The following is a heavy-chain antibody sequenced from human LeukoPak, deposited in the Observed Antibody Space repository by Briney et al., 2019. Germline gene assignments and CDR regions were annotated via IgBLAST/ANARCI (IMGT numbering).Heavy chain of an antibody. CDR2: IYTSGST. V-gene: IGHV4-61*02. D-gene: IGHD3-22*01. CDR1: GGSISSGSYY. CDR3: ARDPTTDYYDSSGLFDY. Sequence: SQTLSLTCTVSGGSISSGSYYWSWIRQPAGKGLEWIGRIYTSGSTNYNPSLKSRVTISVDTSKSQFSLKLSSVTAADTAVYYCARDPTTDYYDSSGLFDYWGQGTLVTVSS. J-gene: IGHJ4*02.